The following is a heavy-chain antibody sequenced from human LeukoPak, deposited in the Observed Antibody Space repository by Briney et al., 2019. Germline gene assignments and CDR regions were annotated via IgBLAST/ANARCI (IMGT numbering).Heavy chain of an antibody. CDR2: INWNGGGT. D-gene: IGHD1-26*01. CDR1: GFSFKDYG. Sequence: GGSLRLSCAATGFSFKDYGMHWVRQPPGKGLEWVSAINWNGGGTDYADSVKGRFTISRDNAKNSMYLQLSSLRPEDTALYYCAKHLTATNTYIFFGLDVWGQGTSVTVSS. CDR3: AKHLTATNTYIFFGLDV. J-gene: IGHJ6*02. V-gene: IGHV3-9*01.